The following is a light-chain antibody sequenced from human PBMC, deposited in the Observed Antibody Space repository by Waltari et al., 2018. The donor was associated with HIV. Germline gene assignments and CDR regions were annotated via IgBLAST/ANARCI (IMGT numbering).Light chain of an antibody. CDR3: QSYDSGLSAYV. CDR1: SSNIAAGYD. Sequence: QSVLPQPPSVSGAPGQRVTISCTGSSSNIAAGYDVHWFQQLPGTAPKLLIYGNPKRPSGVPDRFAGSKSGTSASLAITGLQAEDEGDYYCQSYDSGLSAYVFGTGTKVTVL. CDR2: GNP. V-gene: IGLV1-40*01. J-gene: IGLJ1*01.